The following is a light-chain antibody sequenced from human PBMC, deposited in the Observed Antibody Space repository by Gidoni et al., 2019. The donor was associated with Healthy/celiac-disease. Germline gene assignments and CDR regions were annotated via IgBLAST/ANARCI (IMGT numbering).Light chain of an antibody. CDR2: DAS. V-gene: IGKV1-5*01. Sequence: DIQMTQSPSTLSASVGERVTITCRASQSISSWLAWYQQKPGKAPKLLIYDASSLESGVPSRFSGSGSGKEFTLTISSLQPDDFATYYCQHLWTFGQGTKVEIK. CDR3: QHLWT. CDR1: QSISSW. J-gene: IGKJ1*01.